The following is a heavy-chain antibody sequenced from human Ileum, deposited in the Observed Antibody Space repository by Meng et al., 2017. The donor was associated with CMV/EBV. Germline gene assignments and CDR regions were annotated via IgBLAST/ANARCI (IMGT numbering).Heavy chain of an antibody. V-gene: IGHV4-4*07. D-gene: IGHD1-26*01. CDR1: ADSLITYS. Sequence: QVPLPESGPGLVTPSETLSLTCTVSADSLITYSWHWIRQPAGKGLEWIGRLYTTGTIKYNPSLMSRLTMSLDTSKSQFSLNLRSLTAADTAVYYCATTYSDGDWNFDYWGQGTLVTVSS. CDR3: ATTYSDGDWNFDY. CDR2: LYTTGTI. J-gene: IGHJ4*02.